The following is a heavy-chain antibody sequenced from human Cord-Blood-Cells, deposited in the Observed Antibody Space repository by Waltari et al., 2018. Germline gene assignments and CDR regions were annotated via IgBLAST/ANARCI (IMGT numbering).Heavy chain of an antibody. CDR2: IRYDGSNK. V-gene: IGHV3-30*02. Sequence: QVQLVESGGGVVQPGGSLRLSCAASGFTFSSYGMHWVRQAPGKGLEWVAFIRYDGSNKDYADSGKGLFTISRDNSKNTLYLQMNSLRAEDTAVYYCAKERGRFSYAFDIWGQGTMVTVSS. D-gene: IGHD3-3*01. CDR1: GFTFSSYG. CDR3: AKERGRFSYAFDI. J-gene: IGHJ3*02.